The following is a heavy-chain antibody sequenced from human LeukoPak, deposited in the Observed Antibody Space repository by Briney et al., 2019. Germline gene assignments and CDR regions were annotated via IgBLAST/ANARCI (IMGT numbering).Heavy chain of an antibody. J-gene: IGHJ3*02. CDR1: GYTFTGYY. CDR3: ARATHYGGNSGDAFDI. D-gene: IGHD4-23*01. Sequence: ASVKVSCKASGYTFTGYYLHWVRQAPGQGLEWMGCVNPNSGDTNYAQKFQGSVTMTRDTSISTVYMELSRLRSDDTAVYYCARATHYGGNSGDAFDIWGQGTMVTVSS. V-gene: IGHV1-2*02. CDR2: VNPNSGDT.